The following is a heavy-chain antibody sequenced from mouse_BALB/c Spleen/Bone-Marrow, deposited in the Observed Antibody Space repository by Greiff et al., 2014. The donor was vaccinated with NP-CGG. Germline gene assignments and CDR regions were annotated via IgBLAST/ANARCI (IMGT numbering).Heavy chain of an antibody. Sequence: QVQLKESGAELVKPGASVKLSCKTSGYTFTSYWIQGVKQRPGQGLGWIGEIFPGTGTTYYNEKFKGKATLTIDTSSSTAYMQLSSLTSEDSAVYFCAREGSRLRGYFDVWGAGTTVTVSS. V-gene: IGHV1S132*01. CDR1: GYTFTSYW. J-gene: IGHJ1*01. CDR3: AREGSRLRGYFDV. CDR2: IFPGTGTT. D-gene: IGHD1-1*01.